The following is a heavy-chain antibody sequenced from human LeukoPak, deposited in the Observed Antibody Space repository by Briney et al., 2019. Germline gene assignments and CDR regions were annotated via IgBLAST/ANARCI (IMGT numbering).Heavy chain of an antibody. CDR1: GFTFDDYA. J-gene: IGHJ5*02. CDR2: ISWNSGSI. V-gene: IGHV3-9*01. CDR3: ARGRITGDFWSGLGSSFDP. D-gene: IGHD3-3*01. Sequence: PGGSLRLSCAASGFTFDDYAMHWVRQAPGKGLEWVSGISWNSGSIGYADSVKGRFTISRDNAKNSLYLQMNSLRAEDTALYYCARGRITGDFWSGLGSSFDPWGQGTLVTVSS.